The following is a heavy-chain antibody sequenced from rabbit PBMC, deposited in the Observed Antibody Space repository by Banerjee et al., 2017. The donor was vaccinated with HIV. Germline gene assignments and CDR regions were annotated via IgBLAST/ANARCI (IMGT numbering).Heavy chain of an antibody. D-gene: IGHD6-1*01. V-gene: IGHV1S40*01. Sequence: EESGGDLVKPGASLTLTCTASGFSFSSSYYMCWVRQAPGKGLEWIACIYAGSSGSTYYASWAKGRFTISKTSSTTVTLQMTSLTAADTATYFCARDIPCAGYGYATGGYYGMDLWGQGTLVTVS. CDR3: ARDIPCAGYGYATGGYYGMDL. CDR2: IYAGSSGST. CDR1: GFSFSSSYY. J-gene: IGHJ6*01.